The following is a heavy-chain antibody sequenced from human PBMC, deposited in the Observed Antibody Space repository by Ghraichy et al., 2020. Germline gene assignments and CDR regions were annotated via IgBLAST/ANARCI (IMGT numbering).Heavy chain of an antibody. Sequence: SGPTLVKPTQTLTLTCAFSGFSLSTGGVGVGWIRQPPGKALEWLALIYWDDDERYSPSLKSRFTITKDTCKNQVVLTMTNMDPVDTATYYCVHEVSARQRTGYSSSWFPRYFDSWGPGTLVTVSS. D-gene: IGHD6-13*01. J-gene: IGHJ4*02. CDR3: VHEVSARQRTGYSSSWFPRYFDS. V-gene: IGHV2-5*02. CDR2: IYWDDDE. CDR1: GFSLSTGGVG.